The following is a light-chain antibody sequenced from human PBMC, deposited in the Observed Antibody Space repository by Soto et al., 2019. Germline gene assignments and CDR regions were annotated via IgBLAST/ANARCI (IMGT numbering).Light chain of an antibody. CDR3: QQTKSPGT. V-gene: IGKV1-39*01. CDR1: QSISSY. J-gene: IGKJ1*01. CDR2: AAS. Sequence: IQMTQSPSSLSASVGDRLTISCRASQSISSYLNWYQQKPGKAPKLLIYAASRLQSGVPSRFSGRGSGTYFTLTISSLQPEDFTTYYCQQTKSPGTFGQGTKVDIK.